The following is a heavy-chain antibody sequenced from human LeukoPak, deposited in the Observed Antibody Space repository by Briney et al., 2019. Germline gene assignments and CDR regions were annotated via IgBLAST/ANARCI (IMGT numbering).Heavy chain of an antibody. CDR1: GFTFSNFW. Sequence: QPGGSLRLSCAASGFTFSNFWMRWVRQAPGKGLEWVANIKQDGSEKYYVDSVKGRFTISRDNAKNSLYLQMNSLRAEDTAVYYCTRDRYCSGGSCYSIDYFDYWGQGTLVTVSS. D-gene: IGHD2-15*01. V-gene: IGHV3-7*01. CDR3: TRDRYCSGGSCYSIDYFDY. CDR2: IKQDGSEK. J-gene: IGHJ4*02.